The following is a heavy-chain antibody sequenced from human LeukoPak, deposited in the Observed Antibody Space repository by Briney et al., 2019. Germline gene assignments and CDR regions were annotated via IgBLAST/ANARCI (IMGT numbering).Heavy chain of an antibody. CDR3: VRGNGNVGGRLDP. Sequence: GGSLRPSCTASGFTMSGIHMNWVRQAPGKGLDWVSGLYAGGSTYYAGSVTGRFTISRDDSKNTLYLQMTDLRVDDTAIYYCVRGNGNVGGRLDPWGQGAWVIVS. D-gene: IGHD1-1*01. J-gene: IGHJ5*02. CDR2: LYAGGST. V-gene: IGHV3-66*01. CDR1: GFTMSGIH.